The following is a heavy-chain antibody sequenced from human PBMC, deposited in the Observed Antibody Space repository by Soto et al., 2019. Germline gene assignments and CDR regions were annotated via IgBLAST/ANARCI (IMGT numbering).Heavy chain of an antibody. Sequence: EVQLVESGGGLVQPGGSLRLSCAASGFTFSSYDMNWVRQAPGKGLEWVSYISSSSTIYYADSVKGRFTTSRDNAKNSLYLQMNSLRDEDTAVYYCARGADYDSSGIRLNWFDPWGQGTLVTVSS. V-gene: IGHV3-48*02. CDR3: ARGADYDSSGIRLNWFDP. J-gene: IGHJ5*02. D-gene: IGHD3-22*01. CDR2: ISSSSTI. CDR1: GFTFSSYD.